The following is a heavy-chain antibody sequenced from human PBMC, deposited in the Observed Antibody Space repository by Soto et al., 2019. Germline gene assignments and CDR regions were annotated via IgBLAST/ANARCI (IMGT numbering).Heavy chain of an antibody. CDR1: GFTFSTYA. CDR3: AHPRGYGVFDAYDI. V-gene: IGHV3-23*01. J-gene: IGHJ3*02. D-gene: IGHD4-17*01. CDR2: ISAGGGTT. Sequence: GGSLRHSCAASGFTFSTYAMSWVRQAPGKGLEWVSAISAGGGTTYYADSVKGRFTISRDNSMNALFLQIHSLRVEDTAVYYCAHPRGYGVFDAYDIWGQGTMVTVSS.